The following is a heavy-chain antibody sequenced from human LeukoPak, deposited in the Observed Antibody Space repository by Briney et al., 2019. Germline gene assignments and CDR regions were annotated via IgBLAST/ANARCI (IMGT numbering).Heavy chain of an antibody. D-gene: IGHD6-13*01. Sequence: SETLSLTCAVSGGSISSGGYSWSWIRQPPGKGLEWIGYIYHSGSTYYNPSLKSRVTISVDRSKNQFSLKLSSVTAADTAVYYCARYSSSWYYIDYWGQGTLVTVSS. CDR1: GGSISSGGYS. J-gene: IGHJ4*02. CDR3: ARYSSSWYYIDY. CDR2: IYHSGST. V-gene: IGHV4-30-2*01.